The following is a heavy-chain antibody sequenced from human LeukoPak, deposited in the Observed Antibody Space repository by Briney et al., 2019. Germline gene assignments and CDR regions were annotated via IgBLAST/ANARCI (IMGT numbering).Heavy chain of an antibody. CDR1: GFAFRSYG. CDR3: ARGLYYYDSSGYIGWFDP. D-gene: IGHD3-22*01. Sequence: GGSLRLSCAASGFAFRSYGMHWVRQAPGKGLEWVAVIWYDGSNKYYADSVKGRFTISRDNSKNTLYLQMNSLRAEGTAVYYCARGLYYYDSSGYIGWFDPWGQGTLVTVSS. J-gene: IGHJ5*02. CDR2: IWYDGSNK. V-gene: IGHV3-33*01.